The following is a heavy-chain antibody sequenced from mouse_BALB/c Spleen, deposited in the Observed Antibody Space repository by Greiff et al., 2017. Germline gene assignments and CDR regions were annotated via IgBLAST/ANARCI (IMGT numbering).Heavy chain of an antibody. Sequence: EVMLVESGGGLVQPGGSMKLSCVASGFTFSNYWMNWVRQSPEKGLEWVAEIRLKSNNYATHYAESVKGRFTISRDDSKSSVYLQMNNLRAEDTGIYYCTKSELFFDYWGQGTTLTVSS. CDR3: TKSELFFDY. CDR2: IRLKSNNYAT. CDR1: GFTFSNYW. J-gene: IGHJ2*01. V-gene: IGHV6-6*02.